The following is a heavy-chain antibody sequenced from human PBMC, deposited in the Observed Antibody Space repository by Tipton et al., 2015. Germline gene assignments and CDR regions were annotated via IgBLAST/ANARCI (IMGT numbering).Heavy chain of an antibody. CDR2: INSDGSST. Sequence: GSLRLSCAASGFTFSSYWMHWVRQAPGKGLVWVSRINSDGSSTSYADSVKGRFTISRDNAENTLYLQMNSLRAEDTAVYYCARDWHYYYYGMDVWGQGTAVTVSS. CDR1: GFTFSSYW. CDR3: ARDWHYYYYGMDV. J-gene: IGHJ6*02. V-gene: IGHV3-74*01.